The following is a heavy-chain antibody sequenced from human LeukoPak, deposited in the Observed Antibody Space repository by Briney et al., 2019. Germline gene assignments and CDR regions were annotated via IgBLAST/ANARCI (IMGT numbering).Heavy chain of an antibody. CDR1: GGSISGYY. CDR3: ARWSDDYGDYGFDY. V-gene: IGHV4-59*08. D-gene: IGHD4-17*01. J-gene: IGHJ4*02. Sequence: KPSETLSLTCTVSGGSISGYYWGWIRQPTGKGLEWVGYIYYSGTSNYNRSLRSRVTISVDTSKNQFSLKLSSVTAADTAVYYCARWSDDYGDYGFDYWGQGTLVTVSS. CDR2: IYYSGTS.